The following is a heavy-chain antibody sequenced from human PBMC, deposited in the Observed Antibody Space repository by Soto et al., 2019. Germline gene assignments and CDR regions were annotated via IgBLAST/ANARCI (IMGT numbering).Heavy chain of an antibody. V-gene: IGHV3-30-3*01. CDR3: AREVMAWQYFDY. Sequence: QVQLVESGGGVVQPGTSLRLSCAASGFIFSNYAMHWVRQAPGKGLEWVAVISFDGSNKYYADSGKGRCTISREKANNTLYLQMNSLRGEDTAVYYCAREVMAWQYFDYWGQGTLVTVSS. J-gene: IGHJ4*02. CDR2: ISFDGSNK. CDR1: GFIFSNYA. D-gene: IGHD2-21*01.